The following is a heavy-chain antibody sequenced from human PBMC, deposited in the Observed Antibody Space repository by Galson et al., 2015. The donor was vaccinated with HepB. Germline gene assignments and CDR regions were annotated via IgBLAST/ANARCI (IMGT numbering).Heavy chain of an antibody. CDR3: AKGEYSSSRSNFDY. V-gene: IGHV3-9*01. J-gene: IGHJ4*02. CDR2: ISWNSGSI. Sequence: SLRLSCAASGFTFDDYAMHWVRQAPGKGLEWVSGISWNSGSIGYADSVKGRFTISRDNAKNSLYLQMNSLRAEDTALYYCAKGEYSSSRSNFDYWGRGTLVTVSS. CDR1: GFTFDDYA. D-gene: IGHD6-6*01.